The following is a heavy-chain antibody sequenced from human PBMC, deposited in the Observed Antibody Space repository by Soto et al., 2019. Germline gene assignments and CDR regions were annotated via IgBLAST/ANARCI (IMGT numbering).Heavy chain of an antibody. D-gene: IGHD2-15*01. J-gene: IGHJ6*02. CDR1: GGSFSGYY. V-gene: IGHV4-34*01. CDR3: ARGGQVVAAPRLYYYYGMDV. CDR2: INHSGST. Sequence: QVQLQQWGAGLLKPSETLSLTCAVYGGSFSGYYWSWIRQPPGKGLEWIGEINHSGSTNYNPSLNSRVTISVDTSKNQFSLKLGSETAADTAVYYCARGGQVVAAPRLYYYYGMDVWGQGTTVTVSS.